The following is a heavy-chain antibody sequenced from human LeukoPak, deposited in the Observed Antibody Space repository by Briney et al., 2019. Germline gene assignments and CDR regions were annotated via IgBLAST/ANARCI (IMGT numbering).Heavy chain of an antibody. CDR2: INHSGST. Sequence: SETLSLTCAVYGGSFSGYYWSWIRKPPGKGLEWIGEINHSGSTNYNPSLKSRVTISVDTSKNQFSLKLSSVTAADTAVYYCAREGLLTGRRPFDPWGQGTLVTVSS. CDR3: AREGLLTGRRPFDP. V-gene: IGHV4-34*01. CDR1: GGSFSGYY. D-gene: IGHD3-9*01. J-gene: IGHJ5*02.